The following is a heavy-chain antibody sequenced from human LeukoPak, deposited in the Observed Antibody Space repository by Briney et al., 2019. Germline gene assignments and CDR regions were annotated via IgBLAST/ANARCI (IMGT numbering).Heavy chain of an antibody. V-gene: IGHV4-59*01. CDR2: IYYSGST. CDR1: GGSISSYY. CDR3: ARDQEDGYLDINWYFDL. D-gene: IGHD5-18*01. J-gene: IGHJ2*01. Sequence: PSETLSLTCTVSGGSISSYYWSWMRQPPGKGLEWIGYIYYSGSTNYNPSLKSRVTISVDTSKNQFSLKLSSVTAADTAVYYCARDQEDGYLDINWYFDLWGRGTLVTVSS.